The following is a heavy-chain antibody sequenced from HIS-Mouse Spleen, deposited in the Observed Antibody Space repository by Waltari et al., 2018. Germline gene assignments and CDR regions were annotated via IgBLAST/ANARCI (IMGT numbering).Heavy chain of an antibody. V-gene: IGHV4-39*07. CDR3: AREIPYSSSWYDWYFDL. CDR2: IYYSGST. D-gene: IGHD6-13*01. Sequence: QLQLQESGPGLVKPSETLSLTCTVSGASLSSSSYYWGWIRQPPGKGLEWIGSIYYSGSTYYNPSLKSRVTISVDTSRNQFSLKLSSVTAADTAVYYCAREIPYSSSWYDWYFDLWGRGTLVTVSS. J-gene: IGHJ2*01. CDR1: GASLSSSSYY.